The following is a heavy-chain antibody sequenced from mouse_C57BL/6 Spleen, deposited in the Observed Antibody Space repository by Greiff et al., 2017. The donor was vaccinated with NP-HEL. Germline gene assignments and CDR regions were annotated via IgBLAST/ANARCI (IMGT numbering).Heavy chain of an antibody. Sequence: EVQLQQSGPGLAKPSQTLSLTCSVTGYSITSDYWNWIRKFPGNKLEYMGYISYSGSTYYNPSLKSRISITRDTSKNQYYLQLNSVTTEDTATYYCARAPLYYGSSYWYFDVWGTGTTGTVSS. CDR2: ISYSGST. CDR3: ARAPLYYGSSYWYFDV. CDR1: GYSITSDY. J-gene: IGHJ1*03. D-gene: IGHD1-1*01. V-gene: IGHV3-8*01.